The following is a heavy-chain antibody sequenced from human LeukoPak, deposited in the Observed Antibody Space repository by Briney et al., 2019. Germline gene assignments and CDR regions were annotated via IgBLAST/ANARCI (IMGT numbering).Heavy chain of an antibody. Sequence: PSETLSLTCTVSGDSISSYDWSWIRQPAGKGLEWIGRIYISGNTYYNSSLKSRVTMSVDTSKNQLSLKLTSVSAADTAVYYCARETYGSGSYYFDYWGQGTLVTVSS. CDR2: IYISGNT. V-gene: IGHV4-4*07. CDR1: GDSISSYD. CDR3: ARETYGSGSYYFDY. D-gene: IGHD3-10*01. J-gene: IGHJ4*02.